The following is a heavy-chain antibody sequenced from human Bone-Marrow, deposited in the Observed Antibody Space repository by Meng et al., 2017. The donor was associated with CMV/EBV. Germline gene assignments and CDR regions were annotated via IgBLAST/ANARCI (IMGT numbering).Heavy chain of an antibody. D-gene: IGHD3-3*01. Sequence: SESLSRSCSVSGGRIISGDYYWKWVRQPPGKGLEWIGFIYYSGSTAYSPSLKSRVTISTDTSKNQFSLTLRSVTAADTAVYYCARLDFLSGYSDWGSVYKDYWGQGTLVTVSS. V-gene: IGHV4-30-4*01. CDR2: IYYSGST. CDR3: ARLDFLSGYSDWGSVYKDY. J-gene: IGHJ4*02. CDR1: GGRIISGDYY.